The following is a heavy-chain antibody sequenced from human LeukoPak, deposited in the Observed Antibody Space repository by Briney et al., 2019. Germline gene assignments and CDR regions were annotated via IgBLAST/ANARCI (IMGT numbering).Heavy chain of an antibody. J-gene: IGHJ4*02. Sequence: PGGSLRLSCAASGFTFSSYAMNWVRQAPGKGLEWVSSISSSSSYIYYADSVKGRFTISRDNAKNSLYLQMNSLRAEDTAVYYCARNGPNDSSGYYYLDYWGQGTLVTVSS. CDR3: ARNGPNDSSGYYYLDY. CDR2: ISSSSSYI. CDR1: GFTFSSYA. V-gene: IGHV3-21*01. D-gene: IGHD3-22*01.